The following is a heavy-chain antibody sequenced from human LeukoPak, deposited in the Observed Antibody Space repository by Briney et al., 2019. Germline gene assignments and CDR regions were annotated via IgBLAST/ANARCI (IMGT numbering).Heavy chain of an antibody. V-gene: IGHV3-20*04. Sequence: GGSLRLSCAASGFTFDGYGMMWVRQAPGKGLEWVSGINWNGGSTGYADSVKGRFTISRDNAKNSLYLQMNSLRAEDTALYYCARAVSGDYDYWGQGTLVTVSS. J-gene: IGHJ4*02. D-gene: IGHD2-15*01. CDR3: ARAVSGDYDY. CDR2: INWNGGST. CDR1: GFTFDGYG.